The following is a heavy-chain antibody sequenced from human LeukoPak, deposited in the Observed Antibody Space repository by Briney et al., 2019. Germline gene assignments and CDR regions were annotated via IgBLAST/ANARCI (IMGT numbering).Heavy chain of an antibody. V-gene: IGHV1-46*01. CDR2: INPSGGST. J-gene: IGHJ3*02. CDR3: ARTDRSSGWYLEDAFDI. Sequence: ASVKVSCKASGYTFTSYYMHWVRQAPGQGLEWMGIINPSGGSTSYAQKFQGRVTMTRDTSTSTVYMELSSLRSEDTAVYYCARTDRSSGWYLEDAFDIWGQGTMVTVSS. CDR1: GYTFTSYY. D-gene: IGHD6-19*01.